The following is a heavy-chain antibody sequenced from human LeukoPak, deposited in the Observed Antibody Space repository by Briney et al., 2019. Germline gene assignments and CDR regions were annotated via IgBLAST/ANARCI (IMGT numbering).Heavy chain of an antibody. V-gene: IGHV4-39*07. CDR1: GGPISSTNHY. D-gene: IGHD1-26*01. CDR3: ARSGTMGFFDY. J-gene: IGHJ4*02. Sequence: PSETLSLTCTVSGGPISSTNHYWGWIRQPPGKGLEWIGSVYYSGSTNYNPSLKSRVTISVDTSKNQFSLKLSSVTAADTAVYYCARSGTMGFFDYWGQGTLVTVSS. CDR2: VYYSGST.